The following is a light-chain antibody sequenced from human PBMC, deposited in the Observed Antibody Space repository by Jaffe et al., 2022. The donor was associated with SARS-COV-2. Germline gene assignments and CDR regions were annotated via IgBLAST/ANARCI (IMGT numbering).Light chain of an antibody. Sequence: EIVLTQSPATLSLSPGERVTLSCRASQSVSSFLAWYQQKPGQPPRLLMYDASNRATGIPARFSGSGSGTDFTLTISSLEPEDFAVYYCQHRYNRPNTFGQGTKLGIK. J-gene: IGKJ2*01. CDR3: QHRYNRPNT. CDR1: QSVSSF. V-gene: IGKV3-11*01. CDR2: DAS.